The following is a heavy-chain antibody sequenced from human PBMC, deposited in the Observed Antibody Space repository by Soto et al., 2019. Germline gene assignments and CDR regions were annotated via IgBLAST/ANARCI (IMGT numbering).Heavy chain of an antibody. D-gene: IGHD3-22*01. V-gene: IGHV3-33*01. CDR2: IRNDGSNE. CDR1: GFNFSSYG. CDR3: ARDQTDSGGFYYS. Sequence: QVQLVESGGGVVQPGGSLRLSCEASGFNFSSYGIHWVRQAPGKGLEWVAIIRNDGSNEYYADSVKGRFTISRYNSKKTVYLQVSKLRAEYTAVYFCARDQTDSGGFYYSWGHGTMVTVSA. J-gene: IGHJ5*01.